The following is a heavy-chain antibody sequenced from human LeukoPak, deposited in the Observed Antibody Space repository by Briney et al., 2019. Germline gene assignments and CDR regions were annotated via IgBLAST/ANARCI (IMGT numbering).Heavy chain of an antibody. CDR3: ARESSKAVAGKGPDAFDI. CDR2: ISYDGSNK. Sequence: GRSLRLSCAASGFTFSSYAMHWVRQAPGKGLEWVAVISYDGSNKYYADSVKGRFTISRDNSKNTLYLQMNSLRAEDTAVYYCARESSKAVAGKGPDAFDIWGQGTMVTVSS. D-gene: IGHD6-19*01. J-gene: IGHJ3*02. V-gene: IGHV3-30-3*01. CDR1: GFTFSSYA.